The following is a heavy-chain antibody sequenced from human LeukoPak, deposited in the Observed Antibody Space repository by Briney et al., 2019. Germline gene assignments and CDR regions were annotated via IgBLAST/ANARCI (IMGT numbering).Heavy chain of an antibody. V-gene: IGHV2-5*01. Sequence: SGPTLVNPTQTLTPTCTFSGFSLSTSGVGVGWIRQPPGKALEWLALIYWNDDKRYSPSLKSRLTITKDTSKNQVVLTMTNMDPVDTATYYCAHSGGSITMVRGALRDWYFDYWGQGTLVTVSS. J-gene: IGHJ4*02. CDR1: GFSLSTSGVG. CDR2: IYWNDDK. D-gene: IGHD3-10*01. CDR3: AHSGGSITMVRGALRDWYFDY.